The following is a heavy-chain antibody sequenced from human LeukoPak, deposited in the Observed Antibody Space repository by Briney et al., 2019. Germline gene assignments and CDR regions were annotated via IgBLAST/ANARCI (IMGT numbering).Heavy chain of an antibody. J-gene: IGHJ6*02. V-gene: IGHV4-34*01. CDR2: INHSGST. CDR3: ARGNGWSGLAGMDV. Sequence: SETLSLTCAVYGGSFSIYYWSWIRQPPGKGLEWIGEINHSGSTNYNPSFKSRVTISVDTSKNQFSLKLSSVTAADTAVYYCARGNGWSGLAGMDVWGQGTTVTVSS. D-gene: IGHD3-3*01. CDR1: GGSFSIYY.